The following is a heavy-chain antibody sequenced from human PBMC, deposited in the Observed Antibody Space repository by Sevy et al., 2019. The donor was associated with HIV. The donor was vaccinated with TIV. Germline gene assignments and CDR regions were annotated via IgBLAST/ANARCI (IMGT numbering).Heavy chain of an antibody. CDR2: INSDGSST. CDR3: VRDWVYDTSGYYLEAAFDI. D-gene: IGHD3-22*01. Sequence: GGSLRVSCAASGFTFSSYCMHWVRQAPGKGLVWVSRINSDGSSTNFADSVKGRFTMSRDNAKNTLYLQMNSLRAEDTAVYYCVRDWVYDTSGYYLEAAFDIRGQGTMVTVSS. J-gene: IGHJ3*02. V-gene: IGHV3-74*01. CDR1: GFTFSSYC.